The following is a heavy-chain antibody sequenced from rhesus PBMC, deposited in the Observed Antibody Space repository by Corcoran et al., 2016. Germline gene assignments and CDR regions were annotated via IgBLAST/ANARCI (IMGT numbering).Heavy chain of an antibody. V-gene: IGHV4-99*01. CDR2: IGGSSGTT. J-gene: IGHJ6*01. D-gene: IGHD1-1*01. CDR1: GYSISSGYY. CDR3: ARQGWNYYDYGLDS. Sequence: QVQLQESGPGLVKPSETLSLTCAVSGYSISSGYYWGWIRQPPGKGLEWIGYIGGSSGTTSYTPSLTGRVTISKDTSQTQFSLKLSAVTAADTAVYYCARQGWNYYDYGLDSWGQGVVVTVSS.